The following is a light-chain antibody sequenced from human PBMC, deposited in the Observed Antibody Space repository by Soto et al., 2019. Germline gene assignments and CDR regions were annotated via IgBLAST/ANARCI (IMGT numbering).Light chain of an antibody. CDR3: QSYDNSLSVSV. J-gene: IGLJ2*01. Sequence: QSVLTQPPSVSGAPGQRVTISCTGSSSNIGAGYDVHWYQQLPGTAPKLLIYGNSNRPSGVPDRFSGSTSATSVSLAITGLQAEDEADYYCQSYDNSLSVSVFGGGTKLTVL. CDR1: SSNIGAGYD. CDR2: GNS. V-gene: IGLV1-40*01.